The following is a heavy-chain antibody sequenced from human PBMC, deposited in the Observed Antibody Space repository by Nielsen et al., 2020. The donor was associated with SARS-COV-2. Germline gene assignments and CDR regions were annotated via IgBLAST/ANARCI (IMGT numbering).Heavy chain of an antibody. CDR3: ARSGYSSSWYGGYFDY. V-gene: IGHV3-30*04. D-gene: IGHD6-13*01. Sequence: GESLKISCAASGFTFSSYAMHWVRQAPGKGLEWVAAISYDGSNKYYADSVKGRFTISRDNSKNTLYLQMNSLRAEDTAVYYCARSGYSSSWYGGYFDYWGQGTLVTVSS. CDR1: GFTFSSYA. J-gene: IGHJ4*02. CDR2: ISYDGSNK.